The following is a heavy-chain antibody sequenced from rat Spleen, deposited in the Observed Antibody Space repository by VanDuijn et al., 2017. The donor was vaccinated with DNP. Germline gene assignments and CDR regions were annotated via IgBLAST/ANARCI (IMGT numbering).Heavy chain of an antibody. CDR2: TTSSGDNT. J-gene: IGHJ1*01. CDR1: GFTFNNYW. D-gene: IGHD1-12*02. V-gene: IGHV5-31*01. CDR3: ARGDGSYYWCFDF. Sequence: EVQLVESGGDLVQPGRSLKLSCVVSGFTFNNYWMAWIRQVPGKGLEWLASTTSSGDNTYYPDSVKGRFTISRDNAKNTLYLQVNSLRSEDTATYYCARGDGSYYWCFDFWGPGTMVTVSS.